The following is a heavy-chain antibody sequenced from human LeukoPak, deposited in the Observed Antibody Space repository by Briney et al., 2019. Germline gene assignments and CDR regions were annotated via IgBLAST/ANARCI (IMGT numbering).Heavy chain of an antibody. V-gene: IGHV4-34*01. CDR3: ARLIAAAGTSY. CDR2: INHSGST. D-gene: IGHD6-13*01. Sequence: PSETLSLTCAVYGGSSSGYYWSWIRQPPGKGLEWIGEINHSGSTNYNPSLKSRVTISVDTSKNQFSLKLSSVTAADTAVYYCARLIAAAGTSYWGQGTLVTVSS. CDR1: GGSSSGYY. J-gene: IGHJ4*02.